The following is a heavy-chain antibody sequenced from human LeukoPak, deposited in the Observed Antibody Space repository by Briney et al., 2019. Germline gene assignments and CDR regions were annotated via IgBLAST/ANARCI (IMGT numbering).Heavy chain of an antibody. J-gene: IGHJ4*02. CDR1: GGSISSYY. CDR2: IYYSGST. D-gene: IGHD6-13*01. CDR3: ARVRYSSSWYYFDY. Sequence: SETLSLTCTVSGGSISSYYWSWIRQPPGKGLEWIGYIYYSGSTNYSPSLKSRVTISVDTSKNQFSLKLSSVTAADTAVYYCARVRYSSSWYYFDYWGQGTLVTVSS. V-gene: IGHV4-59*08.